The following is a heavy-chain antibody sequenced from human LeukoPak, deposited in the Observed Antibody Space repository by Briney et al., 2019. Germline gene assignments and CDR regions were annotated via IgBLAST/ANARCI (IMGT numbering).Heavy chain of an antibody. D-gene: IGHD6-13*01. Sequence: PSETLSLTCTISGGSISSYYWSWIRQPPGGGLEWIGYIYYSGSTNYNPSLKSRVTISVDTSKNQFSLKLSSVTAADTAVYYCARSIAAAGTLFDPWGQGTLVTVSS. CDR1: GGSISSYY. V-gene: IGHV4-59*01. CDR3: ARSIAAAGTLFDP. CDR2: IYYSGST. J-gene: IGHJ5*02.